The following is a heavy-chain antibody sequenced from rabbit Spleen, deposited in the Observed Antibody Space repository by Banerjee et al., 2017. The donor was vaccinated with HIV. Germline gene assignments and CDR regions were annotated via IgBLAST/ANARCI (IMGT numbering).Heavy chain of an antibody. CDR3: ARDAAGREDFNL. D-gene: IGHD4-2*01. CDR2: IDVSKSDTS. CDR1: GFSFSSNYY. V-gene: IGHV1S40*01. J-gene: IGHJ4*01. Sequence: QSLEESGGDLVKPEGSLTLTCTASGFSFSSNYYICWVRQAPGKGLEWIACIDVSKSDTSHYASWAKGRFTISKTSSTTVTLQMASLTAADTATYFCARDAAGREDFNLWGQGTLVTVS.